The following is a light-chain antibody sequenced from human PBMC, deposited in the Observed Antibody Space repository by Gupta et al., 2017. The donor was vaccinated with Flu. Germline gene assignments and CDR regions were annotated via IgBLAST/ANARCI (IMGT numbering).Light chain of an antibody. Sequence: SNSNVGNNWISWYQQFPGTAPKLLIYAVNQRPSGIPDRFSGSKSGTSATLGIAGLQTGDEADYYCGTWDSSLGAEVFGTGTKVTVL. J-gene: IGLJ1*01. V-gene: IGLV1-51*01. CDR2: AVN. CDR1: NSNVGNNW. CDR3: GTWDSSLGAEV.